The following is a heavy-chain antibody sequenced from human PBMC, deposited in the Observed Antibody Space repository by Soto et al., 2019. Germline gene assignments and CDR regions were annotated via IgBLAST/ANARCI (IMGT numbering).Heavy chain of an antibody. CDR1: GFTFSTYG. Sequence: QVQLVESGGGVVQAGGSLGLSCTASGFTFSTYGMHWVRQAPGKGPEWVAVMSHDGSHKAFLDSVKGRFIISRDNYKKSLYLQMNSLRPDDTAVYYFARLLLSAWDPYYYGMDVWGQGTTVIVSS. CDR3: ARLLLSAWDPYYYGMDV. CDR2: MSHDGSHK. J-gene: IGHJ6*02. D-gene: IGHD6-19*01. V-gene: IGHV3-30*03.